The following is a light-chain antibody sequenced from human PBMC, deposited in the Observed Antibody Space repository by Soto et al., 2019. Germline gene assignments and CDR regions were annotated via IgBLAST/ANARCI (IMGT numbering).Light chain of an antibody. Sequence: QSVLTQPASVSGSPGQSITISCTGTSSDVGGYNYVSWYQQHPGKAPKLMIYEVSNRPSGVSNRCSGSKSGNTASLTISGLKAEDEADYYCSSYTSSSTLVFGGGTKVTVL. CDR1: SSDVGGYNY. CDR3: SSYTSSSTLV. V-gene: IGLV2-14*01. CDR2: EVS. J-gene: IGLJ2*01.